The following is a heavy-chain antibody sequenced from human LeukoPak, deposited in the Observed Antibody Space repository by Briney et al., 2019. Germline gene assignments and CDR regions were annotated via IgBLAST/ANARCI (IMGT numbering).Heavy chain of an antibody. V-gene: IGHV4-39*01. CDR3: ARHHSTGLDP. CDR1: GGSIGGSTYH. J-gene: IGHJ5*02. Sequence: SETLSLTCTVSGGSIGGSTYHWAWIRQPPGRGLEWIGNIYYDGTSYTSPSLKSRVTISVDTSENQFSLNLKSVTAADTAVYFCARHHSTGLDPWGQGTLVTVSS. CDR2: IYYDGTS. D-gene: IGHD6-13*01.